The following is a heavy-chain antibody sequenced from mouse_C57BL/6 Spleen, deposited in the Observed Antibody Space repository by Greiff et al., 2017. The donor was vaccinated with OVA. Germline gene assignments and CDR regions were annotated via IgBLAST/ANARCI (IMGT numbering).Heavy chain of an antibody. CDR1: GFSLSTFGMG. Sequence: QVTLKESGPGILQPSQTLSLSCSFSGFSLSTFGMGVGWLRPPSGKGLEWLAHIWWDDDTYYNPALKSRLTISKDTSKNQVFLKIANVDTADTATYYCARIPTEGAMDYWGQGTSVTVAS. CDR2: IWWDDDT. J-gene: IGHJ4*01. CDR3: ARIPTEGAMDY. V-gene: IGHV8-8*01. D-gene: IGHD1-1*01.